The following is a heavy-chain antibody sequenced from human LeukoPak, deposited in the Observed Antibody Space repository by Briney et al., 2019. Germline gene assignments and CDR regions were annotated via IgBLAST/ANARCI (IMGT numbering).Heavy chain of an antibody. D-gene: IGHD3-9*01. CDR3: ARNCLDYHIFTGYYKGSQLYLDF. CDR2: ISSSSSYI. J-gene: IGHJ4*01. CDR1: GFTFSSYS. V-gene: IGHV3-21*01. Sequence: GGSLRLSCAASGFTFSSYSMNWVRQAPGKGLEWVSSISSSSSYIYYADSVKGRFTISRDNAKNSLYLQMNSLRAEDTAVYYCARNCLDYHIFTGYYKGSQLYLDFLGPGTLVTLPS.